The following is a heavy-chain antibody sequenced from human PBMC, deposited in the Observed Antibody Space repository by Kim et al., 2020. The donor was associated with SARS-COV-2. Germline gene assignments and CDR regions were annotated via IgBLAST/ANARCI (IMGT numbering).Heavy chain of an antibody. J-gene: IGHJ4*02. CDR2: INAGNGNT. Sequence: ASVKVSCKASGYTFTSYAMHWVRQAPGQRLEWMGWINAGNGNTKYSQKFQGRVTITRDTSASTAYMELSSLRSEDTAVYYCAREGFPYSSWYYFDYWGQGTLVTVSS. D-gene: IGHD6-13*01. V-gene: IGHV1-3*01. CDR3: AREGFPYSSWYYFDY. CDR1: GYTFTSYA.